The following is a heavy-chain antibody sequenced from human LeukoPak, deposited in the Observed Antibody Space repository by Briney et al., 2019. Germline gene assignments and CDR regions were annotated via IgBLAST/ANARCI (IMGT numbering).Heavy chain of an antibody. CDR2: ISSSSSYI. V-gene: IGHV3-21*01. CDR3: WGDGYNCYGMDV. D-gene: IGHD5-24*01. CDR1: GFTFSSYS. J-gene: IGHJ6*02. Sequence: PGGSLRLSCAASGFTFSSYSMNWVRQAPGKGLEWVSSISSSSSYIYYADSVKGRFTISRDNAKNSLYLQMNSLRAEDTAVYYCWGDGYNCYGMDVWGQGTTVTVSS.